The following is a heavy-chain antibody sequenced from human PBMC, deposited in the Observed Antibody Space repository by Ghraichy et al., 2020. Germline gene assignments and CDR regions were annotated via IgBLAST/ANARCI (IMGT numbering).Heavy chain of an antibody. D-gene: IGHD3-10*01. CDR3: AKSRGFGELLSGSGPPPSYYFDY. J-gene: IGHJ4*02. V-gene: IGHV3-23*01. CDR2: ISGSGGST. CDR1: GFTFSSYA. Sequence: GGSLRLSCAASGFTFSSYAMSWVRQAPGKGLEWVSAISGSGGSTYYADSVKGRFTISRDNSKNTLYLQMNSLRAEDTAVYYCAKSRGFGELLSGSGPPPSYYFDYWGQGTLVTVSS.